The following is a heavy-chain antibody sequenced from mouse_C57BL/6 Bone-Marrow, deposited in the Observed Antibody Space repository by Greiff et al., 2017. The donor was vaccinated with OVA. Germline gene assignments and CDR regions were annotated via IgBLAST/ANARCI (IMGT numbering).Heavy chain of an antibody. D-gene: IGHD1-1*01. Sequence: QVQLQQSGPELVRPGVSVKISCKGSGYTFTDYAMNWVKQSHAKSLEWIGVISTYYGDASYNQKFKDKAKMTVDKSSSTAYMELARLTSEDSAVYYCGNPYYGSSYWGQGTTLTVSS. CDR1: GYTFTDYA. CDR3: GNPYYGSSY. J-gene: IGHJ2*01. V-gene: IGHV1-67*01. CDR2: ISTYYGDA.